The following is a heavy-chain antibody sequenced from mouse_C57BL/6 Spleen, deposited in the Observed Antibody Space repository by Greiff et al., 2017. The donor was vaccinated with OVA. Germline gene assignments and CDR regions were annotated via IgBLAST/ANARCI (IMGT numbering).Heavy chain of an antibody. D-gene: IGHD1-1*01. CDR3: ARPADYYGSSYGYVDV. CDR1: GYTFTSYW. CDR2: IDPSDSET. J-gene: IGHJ1*03. Sequence: VQLQQPGAELVRPGSSVKLSCKASGYTFTSYWMHWVKQRPIQGLEWIGNIDPSDSETHYNQKFKDKATLTVDKSSSTAYMQLSSLTSEDSAVYYCARPADYYGSSYGYVDVWGTGTTVTVSS. V-gene: IGHV1-52*01.